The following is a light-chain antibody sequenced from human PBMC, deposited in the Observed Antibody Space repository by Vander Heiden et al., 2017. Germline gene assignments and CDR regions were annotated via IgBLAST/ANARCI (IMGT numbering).Light chain of an antibody. Sequence: DIQMTQSPSTLSASAGDRVTITCRASQSISLWLAWYQQKPGKAPNLLIYKASSLESGVPSRFSGSGSGTEFTLTISSLQPDDFATYYCQHYNNFPYTFGQGTKLEIK. CDR3: QHYNNFPYT. CDR1: QSISLW. V-gene: IGKV1-5*03. J-gene: IGKJ2*01. CDR2: KAS.